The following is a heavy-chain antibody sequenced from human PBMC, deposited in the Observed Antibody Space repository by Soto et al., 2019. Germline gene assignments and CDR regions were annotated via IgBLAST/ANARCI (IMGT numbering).Heavy chain of an antibody. J-gene: IGHJ6*02. V-gene: IGHV4-4*02. CDR3: ARDGCSGGSCYPAGWYYYGMDV. CDR1: GGSISSSNW. D-gene: IGHD2-15*01. Sequence: LPLTCAVSGGSISSSNWWSWVRQPPGKGLEWIGEIYHSGSTNYNPSLKSRVTISVDKSKNQFSLKLSSVTAADTAVYYCARDGCSGGSCYPAGWYYYGMDVWGQGTTVTVSS. CDR2: IYHSGST.